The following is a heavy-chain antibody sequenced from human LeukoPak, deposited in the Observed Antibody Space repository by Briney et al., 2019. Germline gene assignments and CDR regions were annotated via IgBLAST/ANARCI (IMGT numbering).Heavy chain of an antibody. J-gene: IGHJ3*02. CDR3: ARGLGYCSGGSCPRRAFDI. CDR1: GFTFSDHY. Sequence: PGGSLRLSCTASGFTFSDHYMSWIRQAPGKGLERVSFISSSGSTIYYADSMKGRFTISRDNAKNSVYLQMNSLRAEDTAVYYCARGLGYCSGGSCPRRAFDIWGQGTVVTVSS. V-gene: IGHV3-11*01. D-gene: IGHD2-15*01. CDR2: ISSSGSTI.